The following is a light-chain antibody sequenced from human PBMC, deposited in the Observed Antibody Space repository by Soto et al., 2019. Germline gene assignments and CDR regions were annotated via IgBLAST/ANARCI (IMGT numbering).Light chain of an antibody. CDR1: ISNIAGTNY. V-gene: IGLV1-47*02. CDR2: SNN. CDR3: ASRDDRLGAVI. Sequence: QSLVTQPPCASGTRGQRFFISCSGSISNIAGTNYAYWYQQLPGAAPKLLMHSNNLRPSGVPERISGSKSGTSASLAISGLRSEDEAVYYCASRDDRLGAVIFGGGTKVTVL. J-gene: IGLJ2*01.